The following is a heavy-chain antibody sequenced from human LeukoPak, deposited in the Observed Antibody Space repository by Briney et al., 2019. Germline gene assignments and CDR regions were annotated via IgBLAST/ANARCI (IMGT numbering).Heavy chain of an antibody. J-gene: IGHJ3*02. Sequence: ASVKVSCKASRYTFTTYAMNWVRQAPGQGLEWMGWINTDTGNPTYAQGFTGRFVFSLDTSVSTAYLQISSLKAEDTAVYYCARGTYGGNSGDTFDIWGQGTMVTVSS. D-gene: IGHD4-23*01. CDR3: ARGTYGGNSGDTFDI. V-gene: IGHV7-4-1*02. CDR1: RYTFTTYA. CDR2: INTDTGNP.